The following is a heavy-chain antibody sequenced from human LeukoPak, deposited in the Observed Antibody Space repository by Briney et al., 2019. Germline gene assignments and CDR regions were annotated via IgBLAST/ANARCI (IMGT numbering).Heavy chain of an antibody. CDR3: AKGAYCGGDCPRGYYFDY. Sequence: PGGSLRLSCAASGFTFSMYAMSWVRQAPGKGLEWVSAISGSGGSTYYADSVKGRFTISRDNSKNTLYLQMNSLRAEDTAVYYCAKGAYCGGDCPRGYYFDYWGQGTLVTVSS. J-gene: IGHJ4*02. V-gene: IGHV3-23*01. D-gene: IGHD2-21*02. CDR2: ISGSGGST. CDR1: GFTFSMYA.